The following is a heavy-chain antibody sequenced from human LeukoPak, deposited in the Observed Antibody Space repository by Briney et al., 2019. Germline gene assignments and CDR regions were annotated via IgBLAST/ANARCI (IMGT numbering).Heavy chain of an antibody. J-gene: IGHJ4*02. CDR1: GYTFTGYY. Sequence: ASVKVSCKASGYTFTGYYMHWVRQTPGQGLEWMGYIYPNSGATKYAQKFQGRVTMTRDTSISTAYMELSGLRSDDTAVYYCGTLLSNGPFDYWGQGSLVTVSS. CDR3: GTLLSNGPFDY. V-gene: IGHV1-2*02. CDR2: IYPNSGAT.